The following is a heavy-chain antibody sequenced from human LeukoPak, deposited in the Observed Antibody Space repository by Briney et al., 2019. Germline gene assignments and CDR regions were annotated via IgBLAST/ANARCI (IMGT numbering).Heavy chain of an antibody. V-gene: IGHV4-34*01. Sequence: SETLSLTCAVYGGSFSGYYWSWIRQPPGKGLEWIGEINHSGSTNYNPSLKSRVTISVDTSKNQFSLKLSSVTAADTAVYYCARGRYYGSGSYVTFGYWGQGTLVTVSS. CDR2: INHSGST. CDR1: GGSFSGYY. J-gene: IGHJ4*02. D-gene: IGHD3-10*01. CDR3: ARGRYYGSGSYVTFGY.